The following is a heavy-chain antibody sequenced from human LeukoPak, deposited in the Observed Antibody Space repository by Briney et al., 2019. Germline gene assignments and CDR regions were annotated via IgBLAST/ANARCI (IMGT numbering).Heavy chain of an antibody. J-gene: IGHJ4*02. D-gene: IGHD1-26*01. Sequence: ASVKVSCKAFGYTFTGYYMHWVRQAPGQGLEWMGWINPNSGGTNYAQKFQGRVTMTRDTTISTAYMELSRLTSDDTAVYYCARGGGSYLDLVEEASLNFDYWGQGTLVAVSS. CDR3: ARGGGSYLDLVEEASLNFDY. CDR1: GYTFTGYY. V-gene: IGHV1-2*02. CDR2: INPNSGGT.